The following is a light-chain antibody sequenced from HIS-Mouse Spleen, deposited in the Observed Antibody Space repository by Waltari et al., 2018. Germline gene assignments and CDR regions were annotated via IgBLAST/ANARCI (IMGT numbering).Light chain of an antibody. CDR3: QQLNSYPPT. V-gene: IGKV3-15*01. J-gene: IGKJ1*01. CDR2: GAS. CDR1: QSVSSN. Sequence: EIVMTQSPATLSVSPGERATLPCRASQSVSSNLAWYQQKPGQAPRLLIYGASTRATGIPARFSGSGSGTEFTLTISSLQPEDFATYYCQQLNSYPPTFGQGTKVEIK.